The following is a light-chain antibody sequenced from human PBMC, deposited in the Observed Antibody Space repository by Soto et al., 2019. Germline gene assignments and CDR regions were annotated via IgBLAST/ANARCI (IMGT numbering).Light chain of an antibody. CDR2: AAS. CDR3: QQADTFPIT. J-gene: IGKJ5*01. CDR1: QSISSY. V-gene: IGKV1-39*01. Sequence: IHMTQSPSSLSASVGDRVSITCLASQSISSYLNWYQQKPGKAPKLLIYAASSLQSGVPSRFSGSGFGTDFTLTISSLQPEDFATYYCQQADTFPITFGQGTRLEIK.